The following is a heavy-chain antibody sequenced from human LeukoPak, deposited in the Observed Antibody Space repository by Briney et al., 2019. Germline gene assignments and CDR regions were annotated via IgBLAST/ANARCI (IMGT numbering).Heavy chain of an antibody. Sequence: SETLSLTCTVSGGSISSYYWSWIRQPAGKGLEWIGRIYTSGSTNYNPSLKSRVTMSVDTSKNQFSLKLSSVTAADTAVYYCARDSYYYDSSGYYRYDYWGQGTLVTVSS. CDR1: GGSISSYY. CDR3: ARDSYYYDSSGYYRYDY. D-gene: IGHD3-22*01. V-gene: IGHV4-4*07. J-gene: IGHJ4*02. CDR2: IYTSGST.